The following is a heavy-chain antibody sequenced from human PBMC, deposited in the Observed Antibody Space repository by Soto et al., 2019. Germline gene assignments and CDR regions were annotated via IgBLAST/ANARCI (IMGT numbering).Heavy chain of an antibody. CDR2: ISSSSSYI. CDR3: ARVLYGDLGGFDY. V-gene: IGHV3-21*01. J-gene: IGHJ4*02. Sequence: PGGSLRLSCAASGFTFSSYSMNWVRQAPGKGLEWVSSISSSSSYIYYADSVKGRFTISRDNAKNSLYLQMNSLRAEDTSVYYCARVLYGDLGGFDYWGQGTLVTVS. CDR1: GFTFSSYS. D-gene: IGHD4-17*01.